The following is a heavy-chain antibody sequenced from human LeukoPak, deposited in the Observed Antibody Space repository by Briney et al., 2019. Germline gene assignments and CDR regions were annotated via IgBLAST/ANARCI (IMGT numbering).Heavy chain of an antibody. CDR1: GGSISSSSYY. J-gene: IGHJ5*02. V-gene: IGHV4-39*01. CDR2: IYYSGST. D-gene: IGHD2-2*01. CDR3: ARDQQYQRPAGWFDP. Sequence: SETLSLTCTVSGGSISSSSYYWGWIRQPPGKGLEWIGSIYYSGSTYYNPSLKSRVTISVDTSKNQFSLKLSSVTAADTAVCYCARDQQYQRPAGWFDPWGQGTLVTVSS.